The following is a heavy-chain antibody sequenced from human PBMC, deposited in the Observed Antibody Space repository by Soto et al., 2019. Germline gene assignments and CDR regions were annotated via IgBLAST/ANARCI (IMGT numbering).Heavy chain of an antibody. J-gene: IGHJ4*02. D-gene: IGHD6-19*01. CDR3: AKAQWLLGGDYFDS. CDR2: ISDTIGAT. V-gene: IGHV3-23*01. CDR1: GFIFSAYA. Sequence: GGPLRLSCAASGFIFSAYAMSWFRQAPGKGLEWVSTISDTIGATDYADSVEGRFTISRDISRNTLYLEMNNLRAEDTAMYYCAKAQWLLGGDYFDSWGQGALVTVSS.